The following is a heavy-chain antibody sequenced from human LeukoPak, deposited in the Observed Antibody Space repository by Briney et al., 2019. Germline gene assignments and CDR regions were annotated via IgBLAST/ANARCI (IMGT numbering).Heavy chain of an antibody. V-gene: IGHV4-61*02. J-gene: IGHJ4*02. Sequence: SETLSLTCTVSGGSISSGSYYWSWIRQPAGKGLEWIGRIYTSGSTNYNPSLKSRVTISVDTSKNQFSLKLSSVTAADTAVYYCARGHYYDSSGYYYVFRFLRPLDYWGQGTLVTVSS. CDR2: IYTSGST. D-gene: IGHD3-22*01. CDR1: GGSISSGSYY. CDR3: ARGHYYDSSGYYYVFRFLRPLDY.